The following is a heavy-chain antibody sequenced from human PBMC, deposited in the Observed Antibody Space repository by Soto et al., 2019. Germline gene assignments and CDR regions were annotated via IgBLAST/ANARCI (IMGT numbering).Heavy chain of an antibody. CDR1: GGSISSGGYY. V-gene: IGHV4-31*03. CDR2: IYYSGST. D-gene: IGHD3-3*01. CDR3: ARFSDFWSGYYSYNWFDP. Sequence: SETLSLTCTVSGGSISSGGYYWSWIRQHPGKGLEWIGYIYYSGSTYYSPSLKSRVTISVDTSKNQFSLKLSSVTAADTAVYYCARFSDFWSGYYSYNWFDPWGQGTLVTVSS. J-gene: IGHJ5*02.